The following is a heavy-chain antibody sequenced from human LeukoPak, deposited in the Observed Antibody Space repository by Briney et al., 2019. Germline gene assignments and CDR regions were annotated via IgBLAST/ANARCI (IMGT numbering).Heavy chain of an antibody. Sequence: ASVKVSFKASGYTFTGYKMHWVRQAPGQGLEWMGRISPNTGDTDYAQKFQGRVTMTRDTSISTVYMELSSLRSDDTAVYYCARGHNYGYEYWGQGTLVTVSP. J-gene: IGHJ4*02. CDR3: ARGHNYGYEY. V-gene: IGHV1-2*06. CDR1: GYTFTGYK. D-gene: IGHD5-18*01. CDR2: ISPNTGDT.